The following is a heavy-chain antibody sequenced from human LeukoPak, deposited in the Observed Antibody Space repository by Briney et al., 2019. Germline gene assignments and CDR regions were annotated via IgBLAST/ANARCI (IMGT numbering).Heavy chain of an antibody. CDR1: GFTFDDYA. D-gene: IGHD3-16*01. CDR3: AKDMGGRTRAGDYYYMDV. Sequence: GGSLRLSCAASGFTFDDYAMHWVRQAPGKGLEWVSLISWDGGNTYYADSVKGRFTISRDNSKNSLYLQMNNLRAEDTAFYYCAKDMGGRTRAGDYYYMDVWGKGTTVTVSS. J-gene: IGHJ6*03. V-gene: IGHV3-43D*03. CDR2: ISWDGGNT.